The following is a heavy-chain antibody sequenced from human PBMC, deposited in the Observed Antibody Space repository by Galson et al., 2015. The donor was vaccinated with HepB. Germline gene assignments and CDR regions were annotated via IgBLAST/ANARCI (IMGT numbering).Heavy chain of an antibody. V-gene: IGHV4-59*01. D-gene: IGHD3-16*01. CDR3: ARVGAARNYYYYYMDV. CDR1: GGSISSYY. CDR2: IYYSGST. J-gene: IGHJ6*03. Sequence: SLTCTVSGGSISSYYWSWIRQPPGKGLEWIGYIYYSGSTNYNPSLKSRVTISVDTSKNQFSLKLSSVTAADTAVYYCARVGAARNYYYYYMDVWGKGTTVTVSS.